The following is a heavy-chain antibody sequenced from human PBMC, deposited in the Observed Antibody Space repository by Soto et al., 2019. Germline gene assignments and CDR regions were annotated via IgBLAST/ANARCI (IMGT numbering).Heavy chain of an antibody. CDR2: IYSGGST. V-gene: IGHV3-53*01. CDR3: ARARQLAHSPFDY. CDR1: EFTVSSNY. J-gene: IGHJ4*02. D-gene: IGHD6-6*01. Sequence: GGSLRLSCAASEFTVSSNYMSWVRQAPGKGLEWVSVIYSGGSTYYADSVKGRFTISRDNSKNTLYLQMNSLRAEDTAVYYCARARQLAHSPFDYWGQGTLVTVSS.